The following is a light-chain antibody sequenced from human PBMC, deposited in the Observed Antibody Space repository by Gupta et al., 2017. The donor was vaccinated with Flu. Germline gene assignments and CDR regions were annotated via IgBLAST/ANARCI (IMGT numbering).Light chain of an antibody. J-gene: IGLJ1*01. Sequence: QSALTQPASVPGSPGQSITVSCTGTSSDIGGYNYVSWYLQGPGKAPKLMVYEVTHRPSGVSNRFSGSESGNTASLTISGLQGEDEGDYDCSSFTSSNTLVFGTGTTVTVL. CDR1: SSDIGGYNY. CDR2: EVT. CDR3: SSFTSSNTLV. V-gene: IGLV2-14*01.